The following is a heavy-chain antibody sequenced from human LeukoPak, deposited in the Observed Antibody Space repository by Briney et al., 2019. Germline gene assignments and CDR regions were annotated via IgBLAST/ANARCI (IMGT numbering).Heavy chain of an antibody. V-gene: IGHV1-69*05. D-gene: IGHD2-15*01. CDR2: IIPIFGTA. J-gene: IGHJ4*02. CDR3: ASVGYCSGGSCYSVLGVFDY. Sequence: SVKVSCKASGGTFSSYAISWVRQAPRQGLEWMGRIIPIFGTANYAQKFQGRVTITTDESTSTAYMELSSLRSEDTAVYYCASVGYCSGGSCYSVLGVFDYWGQGTLVTVSS. CDR1: GGTFSSYA.